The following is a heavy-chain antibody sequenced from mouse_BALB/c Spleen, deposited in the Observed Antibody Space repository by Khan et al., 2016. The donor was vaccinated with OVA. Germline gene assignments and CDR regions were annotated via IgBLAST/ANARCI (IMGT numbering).Heavy chain of an antibody. D-gene: IGHD2-14*01. J-gene: IGHJ3*01. CDR1: GYTFTSYD. CDR2: MFPGDGST. Sequence: QLPLLPSGAELVKPGASVKLSCKASGYTFTSYDINWVRQRPEQGLEWIGWMFPGDGSTKYNENFKGKATLTTDKSSSTAYMQLSRLTSQDAGADDGARGGYGGFDYWGQGTLVTVS. V-gene: IGHV1-85*01. CDR3: ARGGYGGFDY.